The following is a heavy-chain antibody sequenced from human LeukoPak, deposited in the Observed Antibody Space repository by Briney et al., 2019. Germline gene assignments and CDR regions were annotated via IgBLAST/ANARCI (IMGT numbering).Heavy chain of an antibody. Sequence: PSETLSLTCAVHGGSFSGYYWSWIRQPPGKGLEWIGYIYYSGSTNYNPSLKSRVTISLDTSKNQSSLKLSSVTAADTAVYYCARFAPVAMVRGLYFDYWGQGTLVTVSS. D-gene: IGHD3-10*01. CDR1: GGSFSGYY. V-gene: IGHV4-59*01. J-gene: IGHJ4*02. CDR3: ARFAPVAMVRGLYFDY. CDR2: IYYSGST.